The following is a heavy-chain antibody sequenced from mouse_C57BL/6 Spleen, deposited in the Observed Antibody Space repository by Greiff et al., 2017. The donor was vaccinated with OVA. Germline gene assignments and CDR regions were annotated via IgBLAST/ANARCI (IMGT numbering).Heavy chain of an antibody. CDR2: IDPSDSYT. V-gene: IGHV1-50*01. D-gene: IGHD2-3*01. CDR1: GYTFTSYW. J-gene: IGHJ2*01. CDR3: ARYRGYSYYFDY. Sequence: QVQLQQPGAELVKPGASVKLSCKASGYTFTSYWMQWVKQRPGQGLEWIGEIDPSDSYTNYNQKFKGKATLTVDTSSSTAYMQLSSLTSEDSAVYDCARYRGYSYYFDYWGKGTTLTVSS.